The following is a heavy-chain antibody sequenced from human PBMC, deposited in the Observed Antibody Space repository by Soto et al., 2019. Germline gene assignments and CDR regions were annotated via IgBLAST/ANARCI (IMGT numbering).Heavy chain of an antibody. CDR1: GYTFTGYD. D-gene: IGHD3-10*01. Sequence: ASVKVSCKASGYTFTGYDINWVRQATGQGLEWMGWMNPNSGNTGYAQKFQGRVTMTRNTSISTAYMELSSLRSEDTAVYYCARASGFGEVRLHYYYYGMDVWGQGTTVTVSS. CDR2: MNPNSGNT. J-gene: IGHJ6*02. V-gene: IGHV1-8*01. CDR3: ARASGFGEVRLHYYYYGMDV.